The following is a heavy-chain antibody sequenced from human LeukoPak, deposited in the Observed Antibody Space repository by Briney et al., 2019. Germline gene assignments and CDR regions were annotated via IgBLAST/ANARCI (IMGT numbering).Heavy chain of an antibody. CDR1: GYTLTELS. CDR3: ARSDGFSGYSSLGDS. D-gene: IGHD3-22*01. J-gene: IGHJ5*01. Sequence: ASVKVSCKVSGYTLTELSMHWVRQAPGHGLEWMGWINPKSGDTNYAQKFQGRVTMTRDTSISTAYMELSRLRSDDTAVYYCARSDGFSGYSSLGDSWGQGTLVTVSS. CDR2: INPKSGDT. V-gene: IGHV1-2*02.